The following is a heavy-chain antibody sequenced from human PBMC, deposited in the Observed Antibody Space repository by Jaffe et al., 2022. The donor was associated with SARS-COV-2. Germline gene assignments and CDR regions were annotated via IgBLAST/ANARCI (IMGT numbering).Heavy chain of an antibody. V-gene: IGHV5-10-1*03. D-gene: IGHD6-19*01. Sequence: EVQLVQSGAEVKKPGESLRISCKGSGYSFTSYWISWVRQMPGKGLEWMGRIDPSDSYTNYSPSFQGHVTISADKSISTAYLQWSSLKASDTAMYYCARNDPYSSGWYDYYGMDVWGQGTTVTVSS. CDR2: IDPSDSYT. CDR1: GYSFTSYW. CDR3: ARNDPYSSGWYDYYGMDV. J-gene: IGHJ6*02.